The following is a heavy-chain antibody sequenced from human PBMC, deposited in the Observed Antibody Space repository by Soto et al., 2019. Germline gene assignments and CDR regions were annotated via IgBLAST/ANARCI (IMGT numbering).Heavy chain of an antibody. CDR2: IYYSGST. D-gene: IGHD3-10*01. CDR1: GGSIITYY. Sequence: QVQLQESGPGLVKPSETLSLTCTVSGGSIITYYWSWIRQPPGKGLEWIGYIYYSGSTNYNPSLKTLDTISADTSKHPISLKLNSMTAADTAVYYCARHNYGSGSTYFDYWGQGTLVTVSS. V-gene: IGHV4-59*08. CDR3: ARHNYGSGSTYFDY. J-gene: IGHJ4*02.